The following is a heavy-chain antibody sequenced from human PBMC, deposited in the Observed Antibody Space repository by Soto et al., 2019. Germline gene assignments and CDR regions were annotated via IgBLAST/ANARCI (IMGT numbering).Heavy chain of an antibody. CDR2: ISSSSSYI. CDR3: ARMGGFGFQLGARDDAFDI. D-gene: IGHD3-16*01. V-gene: IGHV3-21*01. CDR1: GFTFSSYS. Sequence: GGSLRLSCAASGFTFSSYSMNWVRQAPGKGLEWVSSISSSSSYIYYADSVKGRFTISRDNPKNSLYLQMNSLRAEDTAVYYCARMGGFGFQLGARDDAFDIWGQGTMVTVSS. J-gene: IGHJ3*02.